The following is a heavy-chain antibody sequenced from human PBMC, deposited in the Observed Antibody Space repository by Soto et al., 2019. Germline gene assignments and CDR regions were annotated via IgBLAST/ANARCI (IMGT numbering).Heavy chain of an antibody. CDR2: ITSSNNYI. D-gene: IGHD3-10*01. CDR1: EFTFSRHT. J-gene: IGHJ4*02. V-gene: IGHV3-21*01. Sequence: GGSLRLSCAASEFTFSRHTMNWVRQAPGKGLEWVASITSSNNYIYYADSVKGRFTVSRGNAKNSLYLQMNSLRAEDTAIYYCARESSVAIRGVIIDSWGQGALVTVSS. CDR3: ARESSVAIRGVIIDS.